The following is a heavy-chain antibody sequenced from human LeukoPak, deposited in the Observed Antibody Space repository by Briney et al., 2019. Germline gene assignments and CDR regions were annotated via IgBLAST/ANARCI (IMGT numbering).Heavy chain of an antibody. CDR1: GFTFSSYA. CDR3: ARDRLYCTNGVCSYDAFDI. CDR2: IKQDGSEK. V-gene: IGHV3-7*01. D-gene: IGHD2-8*01. Sequence: GGSLRLSCAASGFTFSSYAMSWVRQAPGKGLEWVANIKQDGSEKYYVDSVKGRFTISRDNAKNSLYLQMNSLRAEDTAVYYCARDRLYCTNGVCSYDAFDIWGQGTMVTVSS. J-gene: IGHJ3*02.